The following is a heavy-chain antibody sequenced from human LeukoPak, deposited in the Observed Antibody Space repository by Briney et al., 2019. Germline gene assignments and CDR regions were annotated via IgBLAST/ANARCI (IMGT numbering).Heavy chain of an antibody. CDR3: AKDRYSTSSTFTINPFDY. CDR1: EFTFSSYG. CDR2: IRFDGRDK. V-gene: IGHV3-30*02. J-gene: IGHJ4*02. D-gene: IGHD6-13*01. Sequence: GGSLRLSCAASEFTFSSYGTNWVRQAPGKGLEWVAFIRFDGRDKYYADSVKGRFTISRDNSKSTLDLQMNSLRVEDTAVYYCAKDRYSTSSTFTINPFDYWGQGILVTVSS.